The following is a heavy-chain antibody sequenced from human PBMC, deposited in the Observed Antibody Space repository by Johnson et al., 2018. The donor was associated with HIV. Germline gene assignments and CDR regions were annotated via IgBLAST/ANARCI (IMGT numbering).Heavy chain of an antibody. CDR2: ISWNSVSI. Sequence: VQPEEFLSSAFAASLLNFSSYWLHWVRPAPGKGLEWVSGISWNSVSIGYADSVKGRFTISRDNAKNSLYLQMNSLRAEDTALYYCARDGESHQLPLGDAFDIWGQGTMVTVSS. D-gene: IGHD1-1*01. CDR1: LLNFSSYW. J-gene: IGHJ3*02. V-gene: IGHV3-9*01. CDR3: ARDGESHQLPLGDAFDI.